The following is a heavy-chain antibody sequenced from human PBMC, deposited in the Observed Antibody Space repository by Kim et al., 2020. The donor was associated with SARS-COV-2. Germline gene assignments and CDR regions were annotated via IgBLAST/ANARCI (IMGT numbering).Heavy chain of an antibody. V-gene: IGHV4-34*01. D-gene: IGHD2-2*01. Sequence: SETLSLTCAVYGGSFSGYYWSWIRQPPGKGLEWIGEINHSGSTNYNPSLKSRVTISVDTSKNQFSLKLSSVTAADTAVYYCARLSPGNCSSTSCYFPHYGMDVWGQGTTVTVSS. J-gene: IGHJ6*02. CDR2: INHSGST. CDR3: ARLSPGNCSSTSCYFPHYGMDV. CDR1: GGSFSGYY.